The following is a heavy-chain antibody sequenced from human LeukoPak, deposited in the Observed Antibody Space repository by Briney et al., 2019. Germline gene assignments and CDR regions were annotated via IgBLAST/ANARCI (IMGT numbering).Heavy chain of an antibody. V-gene: IGHV3-33*01. CDR1: GFTFSSYG. J-gene: IGHJ4*02. CDR2: IWYDGSNK. CDR3: ARVRDYYDSSGPDY. D-gene: IGHD3-22*01. Sequence: GGSLRLSCAASGFTFSSYGMHWVRQAPGKALEWVAVIWYDGSNKYYADSVKGRFTISRDNSKNTLYLQMNSLRAEDTAVYYCARVRDYYDSSGPDYWGQGTLVTVSS.